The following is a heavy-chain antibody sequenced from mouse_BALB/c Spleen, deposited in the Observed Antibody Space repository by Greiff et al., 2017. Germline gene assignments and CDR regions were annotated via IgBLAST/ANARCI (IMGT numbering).Heavy chain of an antibody. CDR3: ARQEGNSYYFDY. V-gene: IGHV5-9-3*01. CDR2: ISSGGSYT. D-gene: IGHD2-1*01. Sequence: EVQLVESGGGLVKPGGSLKLSCAASGFTFSSYAMSWVRQTPEKRLEWVATISSGGSYTYYPDSVKGRFTISRDNAKNTLYLQMSSLRSEDTAMYYCARQEGNSYYFDYWGQGTTLTVSS. CDR1: GFTFSSYA. J-gene: IGHJ2*01.